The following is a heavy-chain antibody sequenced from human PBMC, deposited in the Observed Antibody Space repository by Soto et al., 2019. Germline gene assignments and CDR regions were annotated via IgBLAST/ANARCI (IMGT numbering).Heavy chain of an antibody. D-gene: IGHD3-10*01. CDR2: IYYSGCT. Sequence: QVQLQESGPGLVKPSQTLSLTCTVSGGSISRGGYYWSWIRQHPGQGLEWLGYIYYSGCTYYNPSLKSRVTLSVDTSKNQFSLKLSSVTAADTAVYYCAIVSSPMADYYDYYMDVWGKGTTVTVS. CDR3: AIVSSPMADYYDYYMDV. CDR1: GGSISRGGYY. V-gene: IGHV4-31*03. J-gene: IGHJ6*03.